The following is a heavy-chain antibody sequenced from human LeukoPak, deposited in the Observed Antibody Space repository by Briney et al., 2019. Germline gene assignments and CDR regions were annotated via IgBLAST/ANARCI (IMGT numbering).Heavy chain of an antibody. CDR2: ISSSSTTI. CDR3: ARRYYYDSSGYLY. V-gene: IGHV3-48*02. J-gene: IGHJ4*02. Sequence: GGPLSPPCEAPGFTFRSYSMNWVRQAPGKGLEWVSYISSSSTTIYYADSVKGRFTISRDNARNSLYLQMNSLRDEDTAVYYCARRYYYDSSGYLYWGQGTLVTVSS. CDR1: GFTFRSYS. D-gene: IGHD3-22*01.